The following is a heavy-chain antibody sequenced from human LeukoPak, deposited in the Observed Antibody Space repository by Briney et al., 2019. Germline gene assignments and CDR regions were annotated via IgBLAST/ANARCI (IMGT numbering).Heavy chain of an antibody. CDR2: INTANGDT. D-gene: IGHD2-15*01. CDR1: GYTFTTYV. Sequence: ASVKVSCKPSGYTFTTYVIHWVRQAPGQGLESLGWINTANGDTEYSQRFQGRVTFARDTSVSTVYMELNSLKSEDTAMFYCARDRCSGGICYSSLVYWGQGTLVTVSS. V-gene: IGHV1-3*04. CDR3: ARDRCSGGICYSSLVY. J-gene: IGHJ4*02.